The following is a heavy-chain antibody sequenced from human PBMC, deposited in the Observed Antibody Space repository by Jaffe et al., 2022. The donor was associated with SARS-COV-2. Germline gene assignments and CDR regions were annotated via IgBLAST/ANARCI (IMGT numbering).Heavy chain of an antibody. J-gene: IGHJ4*02. D-gene: IGHD2-2*01. CDR2: ISSYSLDYV. Sequence: QLVESGGGLVKPGGSLRLSCAASGFSFSSYSMNWVRQAPGKGLEWVASISSYSLDYVYYGESVKGRFTISRDNAKNSLYLQMNSLRAEDTAVYYCARVFCSSISCGFDYWGQGTLVTVSS. V-gene: IGHV3-21*01. CDR3: ARVFCSSISCGFDY. CDR1: GFSFSSYS.